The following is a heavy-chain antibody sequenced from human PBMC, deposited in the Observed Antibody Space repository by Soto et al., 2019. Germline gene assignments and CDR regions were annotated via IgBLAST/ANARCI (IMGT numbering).Heavy chain of an antibody. CDR1: GYTFTSYG. V-gene: IGHV1-18*01. J-gene: IGHJ4*02. Sequence: ASVKVSCKASGYTFTSYGISWVRQAPGQGLEWMGWISAYNGNANYAQKLQGRVTITTDTSTSTAYMELSSLRSEDTAVYYCARATYNGSPNYFDYWGQGTLVTVSS. D-gene: IGHD1-26*01. CDR3: ARATYNGSPNYFDY. CDR2: ISAYNGNA.